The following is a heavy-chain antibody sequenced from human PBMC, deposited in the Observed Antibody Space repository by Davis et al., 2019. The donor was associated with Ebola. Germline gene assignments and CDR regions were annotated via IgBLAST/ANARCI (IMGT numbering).Heavy chain of an antibody. CDR1: GFSLSPSGVG. CDR2: IFSNDEK. CDR3: ARIDHYYDSSGYYYSLDY. D-gene: IGHD3-22*01. J-gene: IGHJ4*02. V-gene: IGHV2-26*01. Sequence: SGPTLVQPPPTLTLTCTFPGFSLSPSGVGVGWFRQPPGKALEWLAHIFSNDEKSYSTSLKRRLTISKDTSKSQVVLTMTNMDPVDTATYYCARIDHYYDSSGYYYSLDYWGQGTLVTVSS.